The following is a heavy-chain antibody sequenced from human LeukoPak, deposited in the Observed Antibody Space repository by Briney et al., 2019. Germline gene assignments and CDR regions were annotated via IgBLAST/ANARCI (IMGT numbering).Heavy chain of an antibody. D-gene: IGHD2-2*01. V-gene: IGHV3-23*01. Sequence: PGGSLRLSCAASGFTFSSYAMHWVRQAPGKGLEYVSAISGSGGSTYYADSVKGRFTISRDNSKNTLYLQMNSLRAEDTAVYYCAKDTSSRKPNWFDPWGQGTLVTVSS. CDR2: ISGSGGST. CDR1: GFTFSSYA. J-gene: IGHJ5*02. CDR3: AKDTSSRKPNWFDP.